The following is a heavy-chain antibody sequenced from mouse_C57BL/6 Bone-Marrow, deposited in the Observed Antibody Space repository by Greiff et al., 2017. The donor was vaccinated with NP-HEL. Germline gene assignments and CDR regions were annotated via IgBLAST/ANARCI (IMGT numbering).Heavy chain of an antibody. V-gene: IGHV1-59*01. D-gene: IGHD3-2*02. Sequence: VQLQQPGAELVRPGTSVKLSCKASGYTFTSYWMHWVKQRPGQGLEWIGVIDPSDSYTNYNQKFKGKATLTVDTSSSTAYMQLSSLTSEDSAVYYCASSWQLRLRAMDYWGQGTSVTVSS. CDR1: GYTFTSYW. CDR2: IDPSDSYT. J-gene: IGHJ4*01. CDR3: ASSWQLRLRAMDY.